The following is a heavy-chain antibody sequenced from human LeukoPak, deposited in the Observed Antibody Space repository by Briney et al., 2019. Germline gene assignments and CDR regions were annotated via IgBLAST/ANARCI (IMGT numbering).Heavy chain of an antibody. Sequence: GGSLRLSCAASGFTFSDHYMDWVRQAPGKGLEWVGRSRNKAHSYSTQNGASVQGRFTVSRDASKNLLLLQMNSLKTEDTAVYYCVRGFNSFDIWGQGTMVTVSS. D-gene: IGHD1-26*01. CDR3: VRGFNSFDI. CDR1: GFTFSDHY. V-gene: IGHV3-72*01. CDR2: SRNKAHSYST. J-gene: IGHJ3*02.